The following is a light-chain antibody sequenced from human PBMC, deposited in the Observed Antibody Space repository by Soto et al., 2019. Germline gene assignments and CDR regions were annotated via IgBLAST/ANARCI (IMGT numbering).Light chain of an antibody. V-gene: IGKV1-5*03. CDR2: KAS. J-gene: IGKJ1*01. CDR3: QHYNIYSEA. Sequence: VQMPQSPSTLSASVGDRVTITCRASQTINSWLAWYQHKPGKAPKLLIYKASTLKSGVPSRFSGSGSGTEFTLTISSLQPDDFATYYCQHYNIYSEAFGQGTKVDI. CDR1: QTINSW.